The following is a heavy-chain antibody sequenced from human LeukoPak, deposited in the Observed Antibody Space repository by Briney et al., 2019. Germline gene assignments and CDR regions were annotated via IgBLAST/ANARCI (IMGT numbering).Heavy chain of an antibody. D-gene: IGHD2-2*01. CDR2: ISGSGGST. Sequence: SGGSLRLSCAASGFTFSSYAMSWVRQAPGKGLEWVSAISGSGGSTYYADSVKGRFTISRDNSKNTLYLQMNSLRAEDTAVYYCAREDIVVVPAAKGYYGMDVWGQGTTVTVSS. V-gene: IGHV3-23*01. CDR1: GFTFSSYA. J-gene: IGHJ6*02. CDR3: AREDIVVVPAAKGYYGMDV.